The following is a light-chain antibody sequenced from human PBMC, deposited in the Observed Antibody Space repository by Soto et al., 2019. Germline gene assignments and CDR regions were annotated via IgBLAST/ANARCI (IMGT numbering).Light chain of an antibody. CDR3: QQYSDST. Sequence: DIQMTQSPSSVSASVGDRVTITCRASQGISSWLAWYQQKPGKAPKLLIFDASTLESGVPSRFSGSGSGTDFTLTISSLQPDDFATYYCQQYSDSTFGQGTKVDI. J-gene: IGKJ1*01. V-gene: IGKV1-12*01. CDR1: QGISSW. CDR2: DAS.